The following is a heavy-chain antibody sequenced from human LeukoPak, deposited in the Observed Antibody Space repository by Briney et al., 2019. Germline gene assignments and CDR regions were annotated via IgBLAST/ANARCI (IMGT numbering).Heavy chain of an antibody. CDR3: AKVGQYYDILTGYYDY. D-gene: IGHD3-9*01. CDR1: GFTFSSYA. J-gene: IGHJ4*02. CDR2: ISGSGGST. Sequence: GGSLRLSCAASGFTFSSYAMSWVRQAPGKGLEWVSAISGSGGSTYYADSVKGRFTISRDNSKNTLYLQVNSLRAEDTAVYYCAKVGQYYDILTGYYDYWGQGTLVTVSS. V-gene: IGHV3-23*01.